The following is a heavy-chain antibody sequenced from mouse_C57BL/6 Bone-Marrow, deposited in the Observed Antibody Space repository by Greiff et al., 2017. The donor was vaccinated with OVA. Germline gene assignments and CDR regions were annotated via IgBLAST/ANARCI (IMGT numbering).Heavy chain of an antibody. D-gene: IGHD2-2*01. CDR2: IYPRSGNT. CDR3: ARRGWLRAY. Sequence: QVQLKQSGAELARPGASVTLSCKASGYTFTSYGISWVKQRTGQGLEWIGEIYPRSGNTYYNEQFKGKATLTADKSSSTAYMELRSLTSEDSAVYFCARRGWLRAYWGQGTLVTVSA. J-gene: IGHJ3*01. V-gene: IGHV1-81*01. CDR1: GYTFTSYG.